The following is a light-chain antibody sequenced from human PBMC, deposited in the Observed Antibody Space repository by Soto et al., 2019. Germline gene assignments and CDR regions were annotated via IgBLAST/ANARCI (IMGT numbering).Light chain of an antibody. CDR1: SSNVGGYNF. CDR2: DVS. Sequence: QSALTQPRSVSGSPGQSVTISCTGTSSNVGGYNFVSWYQQYPGKAPTLILYDVSKRPSRVPDRFSGSKSGNTASLTIAGLQAEDEADYYCCSYAGTSSNVFRSGTKLTVL. J-gene: IGLJ1*01. CDR3: CSYAGTSSNV. V-gene: IGLV2-11*01.